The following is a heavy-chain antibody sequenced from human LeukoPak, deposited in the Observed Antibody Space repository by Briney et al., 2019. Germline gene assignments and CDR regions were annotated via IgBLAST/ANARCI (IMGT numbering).Heavy chain of an antibody. J-gene: IGHJ3*02. D-gene: IGHD3-10*01. CDR3: RVEYYGSGREMVLVDI. CDR1: GFTFSSYG. CDR2: ISGSGGST. V-gene: IGHV3-23*01. Sequence: GGSLRLSCAASGFTFSSYGMGWVRQAPGKGLEWVSAISGSGGSTYYADSVKGRFTISSDNSKNTLYLQMNSLRAEDTAVYYCRVEYYGSGREMVLVDIWGQGTMVTVSS.